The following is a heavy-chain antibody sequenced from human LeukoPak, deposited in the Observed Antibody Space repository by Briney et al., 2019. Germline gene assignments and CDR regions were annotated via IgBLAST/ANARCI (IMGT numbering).Heavy chain of an antibody. D-gene: IGHD5-12*01. CDR3: ARDPNYDVLDY. CDR1: GYTFTSYY. J-gene: IGHJ4*02. V-gene: IGHV1-69*13. Sequence: ASVKVSCKASGYTFTSYYMHWVRQAPGQGLEWMGGIIPIFGTANYAQKFQGRVTITADESTSTAYMELSSLRSEDTAVYYCARDPNYDVLDYWGQGTLVTVSS. CDR2: IIPIFGTA.